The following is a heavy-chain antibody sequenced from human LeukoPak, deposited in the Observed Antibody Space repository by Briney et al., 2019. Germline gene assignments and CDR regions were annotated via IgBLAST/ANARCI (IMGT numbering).Heavy chain of an antibody. CDR2: ISSSGSTI. CDR3: ARLRLSGSYPDY. Sequence: GGSLRLSCAASGFTFSSYEMNWVRQAPGKGLGWVSYISSSGSTIYYADPVKGRFTISRDNAKNSLYLQMNSLRAEDTAVYYCARLRLSGSYPDYWGQGTLVTVSS. CDR1: GFTFSSYE. J-gene: IGHJ4*02. D-gene: IGHD1-26*01. V-gene: IGHV3-48*03.